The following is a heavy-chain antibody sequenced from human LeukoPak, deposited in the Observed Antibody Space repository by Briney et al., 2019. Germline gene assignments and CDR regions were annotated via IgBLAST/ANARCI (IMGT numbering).Heavy chain of an antibody. D-gene: IGHD3-22*01. V-gene: IGHV4-39*07. J-gene: IGHJ4*02. Sequence: PSETLSLTCTVSGGSISSSSYYWGWIRQPAGKGLEWIGSIYYSGSTYYNPSLKSRVTISVDTSKNQFSLKLSSVTAADTAVYYCARDYYDSSRRGFDCWGQGTLVTVSS. CDR1: GGSISSSSYY. CDR3: ARDYYDSSRRGFDC. CDR2: IYYSGST.